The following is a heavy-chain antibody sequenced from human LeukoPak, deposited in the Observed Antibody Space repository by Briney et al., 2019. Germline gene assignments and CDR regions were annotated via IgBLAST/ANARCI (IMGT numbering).Heavy chain of an antibody. CDR2: ISWNSGSI. D-gene: IGHD2-21*01. J-gene: IGHJ4*02. CDR1: GFTFDDYA. V-gene: IGHV3-9*01. CDR3: AKRNGIAIIIPSHFDY. Sequence: GGSLRLSCAASGFTFDDYAMHWVRQAPGKGLEWVSGISWNSGSIGYADSVKGRFTISRDNAKNSLYLQMNSLRAEDTALYYCAKRNGIAIIIPSHFDYWGQGTLVTVSS.